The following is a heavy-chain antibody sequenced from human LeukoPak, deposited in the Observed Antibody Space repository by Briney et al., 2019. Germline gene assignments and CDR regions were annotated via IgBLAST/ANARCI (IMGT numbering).Heavy chain of an antibody. D-gene: IGHD4-17*01. J-gene: IGHJ1*01. Sequence: GSLRLSCSASGFTLSDFHMSWIRQAPGKGLGWVSYLSSSGSTIYYADSVKGRFTISRDNAKNSLYLQMNSLRAEDTAVYYCASNRYGDYVSLVYFQHWGQGTLVTVSS. CDR2: LSSSGSTI. CDR3: ASNRYGDYVSLVYFQH. CDR1: GFTLSDFH. V-gene: IGHV3-11*01.